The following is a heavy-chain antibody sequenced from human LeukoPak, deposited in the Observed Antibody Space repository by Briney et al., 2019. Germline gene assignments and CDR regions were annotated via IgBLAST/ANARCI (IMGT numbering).Heavy chain of an antibody. CDR1: GDSVSSKTTS. Sequence: SQTLSLTCAISGDSVSSKTTSWNWLRQSPSRGLEWLGRTYYRSKWYNDYAESVKGRIAINPDTSKNQFSLQLNSVTPEDTAVYYCARDGRSGWFSIWFDTWGQGTLVTVSS. CDR3: ARDGRSGWFSIWFDT. D-gene: IGHD6-19*01. J-gene: IGHJ5*02. CDR2: TYYRSKWYN. V-gene: IGHV6-1*01.